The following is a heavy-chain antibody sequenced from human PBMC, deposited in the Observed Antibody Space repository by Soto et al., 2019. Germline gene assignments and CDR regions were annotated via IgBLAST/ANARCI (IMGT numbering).Heavy chain of an antibody. J-gene: IGHJ6*02. V-gene: IGHV3-30*18. CDR3: AKDRSSSWYGGGYYYGMDV. Sequence: GESLKISCAASGFTFSSYGMHWVRQAPGKGLEWVAVISYDGSNKYYADSVKGRFTISRDNSKNTLYLQMNSLRAEDTAVYYCAKDRSSSWYGGGYYYGMDVWGQGTTVTVSS. CDR1: GFTFSSYG. CDR2: ISYDGSNK. D-gene: IGHD6-13*01.